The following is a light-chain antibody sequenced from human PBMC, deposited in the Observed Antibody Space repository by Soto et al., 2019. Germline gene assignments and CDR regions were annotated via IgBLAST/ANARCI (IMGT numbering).Light chain of an antibody. CDR3: STYTSSRTR. CDR1: SSDIGGYIY. CDR2: DVS. Sequence: QSALTQPASVSGSPGQSITISCTGTSSDIGGYIYVSWYQHHPGKAPKLLIYDVSNRPSGVSNRFSGSKSGNTASLTISGLQVEDEAEYFCSTYTSSRTRFGGGTKLTVL. V-gene: IGLV2-14*03. J-gene: IGLJ2*01.